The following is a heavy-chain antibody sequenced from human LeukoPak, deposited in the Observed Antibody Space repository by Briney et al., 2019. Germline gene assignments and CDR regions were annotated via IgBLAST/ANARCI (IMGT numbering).Heavy chain of an antibody. D-gene: IGHD2-2*01. Sequence: PETLSLTCTVSGGSISSYYWSWIRQPPGKGLEWIGYIYYSGSTNYNPSLKSRVTISVDTSKNQFSLKLSSVTAADTAVYYCAISTRGLDAFDIWGQGTMVTVSS. CDR2: IYYSGST. CDR1: GGSISSYY. CDR3: AISTRGLDAFDI. J-gene: IGHJ3*02. V-gene: IGHV4-59*01.